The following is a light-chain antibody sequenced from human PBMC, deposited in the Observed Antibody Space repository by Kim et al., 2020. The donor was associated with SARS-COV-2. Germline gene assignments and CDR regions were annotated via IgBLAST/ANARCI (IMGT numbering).Light chain of an antibody. CDR2: GAS. Sequence: EIVLTQSPGTLSLSPGARATLSCRASQNFISNYLAWYQQKPGQAPPLLIYGASSRASVIPDRFSGSGSGTAFTLTISRLEPVDFAVYYCHQYFTSPYTFGQGTKLEI. CDR3: HQYFTSPYT. CDR1: QNFISNY. V-gene: IGKV3-20*01. J-gene: IGKJ2*01.